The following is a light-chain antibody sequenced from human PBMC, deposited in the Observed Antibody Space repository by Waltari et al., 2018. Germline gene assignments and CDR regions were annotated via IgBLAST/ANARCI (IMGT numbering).Light chain of an antibody. CDR1: ESVTNDY. J-gene: IGKJ1*01. CDR3: QQYGSLPWT. V-gene: IGKV3-20*01. Sequence: EVVLTQSSGTLSLSPGERATLSCRASESVTNDYLAWYQQKPGQAPRLLIYDASIRAAGSPDRFSGSGSGTEFTLTITRLEPEDFAVYHCQQYGSLPWTFGQGTMVDMK. CDR2: DAS.